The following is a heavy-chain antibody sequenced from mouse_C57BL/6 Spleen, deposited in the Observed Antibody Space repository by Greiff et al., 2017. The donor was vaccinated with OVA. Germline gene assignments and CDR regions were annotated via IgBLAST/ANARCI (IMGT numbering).Heavy chain of an antibody. CDR1: GFTFSDYY. CDR3: ARRNYYAMDY. J-gene: IGHJ4*01. V-gene: IGHV5-16*01. Sequence: EVNVVESEGGLVQPGSSMKLSCTASGFTFSDYYMAWVRQVPEKGLEWVANINYDGSSTYYLDSLKSRFIISRDNAKNILYLQMSSLKSEDTATYYCARRNYYAMDYWGQGTSVTVSS. CDR2: INYDGSST.